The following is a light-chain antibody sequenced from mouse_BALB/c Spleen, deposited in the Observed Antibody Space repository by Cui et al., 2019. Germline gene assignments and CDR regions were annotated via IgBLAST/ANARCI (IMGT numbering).Light chain of an antibody. CDR3: QQWSSNPPT. J-gene: IGKJ2*01. V-gene: IGKV4-68*01. CDR2: LTS. Sequence: QIVLTQSPALMSASPGETVTMTCSASSSVSYMYWYQQKPRSSPKPWIYLTSNLASGVPARFSGSGSGTSYSLTISSMEAEDAATYYCQQWSSNPPTFGGGTKLEIK. CDR1: SSVSY.